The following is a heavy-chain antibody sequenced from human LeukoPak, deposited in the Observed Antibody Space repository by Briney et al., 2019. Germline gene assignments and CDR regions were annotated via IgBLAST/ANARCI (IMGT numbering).Heavy chain of an antibody. J-gene: IGHJ4*02. Sequence: GGSLRLSCAASGFTFSNYWMNWVRQAPGKGLEWVASIGQDGSGNYYVDSVKGRFTISRDNAKNSLYLQMNSLRVEDTAVYYCATGGGWYFDYWGQGALITASS. D-gene: IGHD6-19*01. CDR2: IGQDGSGN. CDR3: ATGGGWYFDY. V-gene: IGHV3-7*01. CDR1: GFTFSNYW.